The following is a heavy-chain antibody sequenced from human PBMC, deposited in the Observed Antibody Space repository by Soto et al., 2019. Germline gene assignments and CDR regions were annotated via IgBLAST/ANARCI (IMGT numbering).Heavy chain of an antibody. D-gene: IGHD3-22*01. CDR2: IWYDGSNK. CDR1: GFTFSSYG. V-gene: IGHV3-33*01. J-gene: IGHJ4*02. CDR3: ARDLPYDSSGYFDY. Sequence: GESLKISCAASGFTFSSYGMHWVRQAPGKGLEWVAVIWYDGSNKYYADSVKGRFTISRDNSKNTLYLQMNSLRAEDTAVYYCARDLPYDSSGYFDYWGQGTLVTVSS.